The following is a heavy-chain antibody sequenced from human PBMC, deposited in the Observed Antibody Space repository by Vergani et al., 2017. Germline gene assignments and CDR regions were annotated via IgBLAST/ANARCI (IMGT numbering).Heavy chain of an antibody. D-gene: IGHD3-22*01. CDR3: AKYPLWFQDSSGFDY. J-gene: IGHJ4*02. Sequence: EVQLLESGGGLVQPGGSLRLSCAASGFTFSSYAMSWVRQAPGKGLEWVSAISGSVVSTYYADSVKGRFTISRDNSKNTLYLQMNRLRSEDTAVYYCAKYPLWFQDSSGFDYWGQGTLVTVSS. CDR2: ISGSVVST. CDR1: GFTFSSYA. V-gene: IGHV3-23*01.